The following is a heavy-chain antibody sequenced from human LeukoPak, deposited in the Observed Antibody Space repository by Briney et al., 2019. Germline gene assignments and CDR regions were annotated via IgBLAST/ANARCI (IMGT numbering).Heavy chain of an antibody. J-gene: IGHJ4*02. V-gene: IGHV3-74*03. CDR2: INIDGDNI. CDR3: ARVIVGATGSDY. CDR1: GFSFSNYW. Sequence: PGGSPRLSCVASGFSFSNYWMHWVRQPPGKGLMWVSRINIDGDNIQYADSVKGRFIISRDNAKNTLYLQMNSLRAEDTAVYYCARVIVGATGSDYWGQGTLVTVSS. D-gene: IGHD1-26*01.